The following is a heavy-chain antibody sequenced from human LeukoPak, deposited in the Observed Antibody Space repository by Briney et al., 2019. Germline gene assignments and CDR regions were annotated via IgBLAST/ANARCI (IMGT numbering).Heavy chain of an antibody. J-gene: IGHJ4*02. V-gene: IGHV5-51*01. D-gene: IGHD3-10*01. CDR1: GYIFTSYW. CDR2: IYPGDSDT. Sequence: PGESLKISCKGSGYIFTSYWIGWVRQMPGKGLEWMGIIYPGDSDTRYSPPFQGQVTISADKSISTAYLQWSSLKASDTAMYYCARRITMVRGVIITYYFDYWGQGTLVTVSS. CDR3: ARRITMVRGVIITYYFDY.